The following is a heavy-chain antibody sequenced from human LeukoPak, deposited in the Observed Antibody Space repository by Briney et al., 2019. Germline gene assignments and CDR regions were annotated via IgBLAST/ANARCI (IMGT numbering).Heavy chain of an antibody. CDR2: IRSDGSSK. D-gene: IGHD4-17*01. J-gene: IGHJ4*02. CDR3: AKWSGDYPSYYLAY. Sequence: WGSLRLSCAASGFTFSSFGLHWVRQAPGKGLEWVALIRSDGSSKNYADSVKGRFTISRDTSKNTVHLQMTNLRAEDTAVYSCAKWSGDYPSYYLAYWGQGTLVTVSS. CDR1: GFTFSSFG. V-gene: IGHV3-30*02.